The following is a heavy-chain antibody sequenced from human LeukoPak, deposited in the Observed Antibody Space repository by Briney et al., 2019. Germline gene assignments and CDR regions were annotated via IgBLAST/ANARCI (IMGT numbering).Heavy chain of an antibody. CDR1: GASMSGYL. J-gene: IGHJ4*02. D-gene: IGHD3-10*01. CDR3: ARQLVVRGVIDY. CDR2: VYDNGDT. Sequence: SETLSLTCTVSGASMSGYLWTWIRQPPGKGLEWIGYVYDNGDTNYHPSFTGRVSISVDVSKNQFSLKLSSVTAADTAVYYCARQLVVRGVIDYWGQGTLVTVSS. V-gene: IGHV4-59*08.